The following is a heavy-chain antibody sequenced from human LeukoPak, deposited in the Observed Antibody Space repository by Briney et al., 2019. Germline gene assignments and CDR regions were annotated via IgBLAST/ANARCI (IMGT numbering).Heavy chain of an antibody. CDR1: DDSISDYY. J-gene: IGHJ5*02. CDR3: ARDPTGIAVAGKGGWFDP. Sequence: SETLSLTCTVSDDSISDYYRGWIRQPPGKGLEWIGYFHNGGTSAYNPSLKSRVTISADTSKNQFSLKLSSVTAADTAVYYCARDPTGIAVAGKGGWFDPWGQGTLVTVSS. V-gene: IGHV4-4*08. CDR2: FHNGGTS. D-gene: IGHD6-19*01.